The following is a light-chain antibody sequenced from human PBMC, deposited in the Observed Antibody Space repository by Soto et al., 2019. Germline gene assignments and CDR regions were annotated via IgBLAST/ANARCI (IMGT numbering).Light chain of an antibody. CDR3: QQYGRSLPIT. Sequence: EIVLTQSPGTLSLSPGQRATLSCRASQSVSSNYLAWYQQKPGQAPRLLIHGASSRATAIPDRFSGSGSGTDFTLTISRVEPEDFAVYYCQQYGRSLPITFGQGTRLEIK. CDR1: QSVSSNY. CDR2: GAS. V-gene: IGKV3-20*01. J-gene: IGKJ5*01.